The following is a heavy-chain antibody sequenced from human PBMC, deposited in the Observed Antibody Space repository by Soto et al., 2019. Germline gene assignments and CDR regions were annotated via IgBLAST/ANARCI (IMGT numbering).Heavy chain of an antibody. D-gene: IGHD4-17*01. CDR1: GYTFTNYG. V-gene: IGHV1-3*01. J-gene: IGHJ6*02. CDR3: AGCDYGYGMDV. CDR2: INAGNGNT. Sequence: GASVKVSCKASGYTFTNYGMHLVRQAPGQRLEWMGWINAGNGNTKYSQKFQGRVTITRDTSASTAYMELSSLRSEDTAVYYCAGCDYGYGMDVWGQGTTVTVSS.